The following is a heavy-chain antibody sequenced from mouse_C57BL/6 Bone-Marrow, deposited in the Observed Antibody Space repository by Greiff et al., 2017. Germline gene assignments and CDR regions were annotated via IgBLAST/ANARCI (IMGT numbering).Heavy chain of an antibody. CDR3: ARSGPRGRSFDY. CDR1: GYTFTSYW. Sequence: VQLQQPGAELVKPGASVKMSCKASGYTFTSYWITWVKQRPGQGLEWIGDIYPTSGRTNYNEKFKSKAILTVETSSNTAYMQLSSLTSEDSAVFYCARSGPRGRSFDYWGQGTTLTVSS. D-gene: IGHD3-1*01. V-gene: IGHV1-55*01. J-gene: IGHJ2*01. CDR2: IYPTSGRT.